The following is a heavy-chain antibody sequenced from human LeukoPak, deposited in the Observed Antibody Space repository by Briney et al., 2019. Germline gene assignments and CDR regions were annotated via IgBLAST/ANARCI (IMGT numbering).Heavy chain of an antibody. CDR3: ARAYYYDSSGRFDY. V-gene: IGHV1-2*06. J-gene: IGHJ4*02. Sequence: GASVKVSCKASGCTFTGYYMHWVRQAPGQGLEWMGRTNPNSGGTNYAQKFQGRVTMTRDTSISTAYMELSRLRSDDTAVYYCARAYYYDSSGRFDYWGQGTLVTVSS. CDR1: GCTFTGYY. D-gene: IGHD3-22*01. CDR2: TNPNSGGT.